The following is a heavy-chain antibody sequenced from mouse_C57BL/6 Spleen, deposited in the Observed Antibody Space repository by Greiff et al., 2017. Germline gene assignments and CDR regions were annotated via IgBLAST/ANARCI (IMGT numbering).Heavy chain of an antibody. CDR2: ISGGGGNT. V-gene: IGHV5-9*01. J-gene: IGHJ1*03. Sequence: EVMLVESGGGLVKPGGSLKLSCAASGFTFSSYTMSWVRQTPEKRLEWVATISGGGGNTYYPASVKGRFTISRDNAKNTLYLQMSSLRSEDTALYYCARQGITDWYFDVWGTGTTVTVSS. D-gene: IGHD2-4*01. CDR3: ARQGITDWYFDV. CDR1: GFTFSSYT.